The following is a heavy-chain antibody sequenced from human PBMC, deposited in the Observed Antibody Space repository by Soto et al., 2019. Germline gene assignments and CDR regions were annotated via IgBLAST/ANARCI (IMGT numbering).Heavy chain of an antibody. D-gene: IGHD3-3*01. CDR1: GGSISSGGFY. CDR2: IYYSGST. Sequence: LSENLSLTCTFSGGSISSGGFYWSWIRPHPGKGLEWIGYIYYSGSTYYNPSLKSRVTISVDTSKNQFSLKLSSVTAADTAVYYCARGYDFWSGYDIYYYYYGMDVWGQGTTVTVSS. V-gene: IGHV4-31*03. J-gene: IGHJ6*02. CDR3: ARGYDFWSGYDIYYYYYGMDV.